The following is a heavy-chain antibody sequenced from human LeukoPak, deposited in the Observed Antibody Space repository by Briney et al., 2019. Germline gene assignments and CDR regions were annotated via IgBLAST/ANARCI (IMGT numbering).Heavy chain of an antibody. CDR1: GYSFTSYW. CDR3: ARSLTAAAGDY. Sequence: GESLKISCKGSGYSFTSYWIGWVRQMPGKGLEWMAIIYPADSDIRYSPSFQGQVTISADKSISTAYLRWSSLKASDTAMYYCARSLTAAAGDYWGQGTLVTVSS. V-gene: IGHV5-51*01. J-gene: IGHJ4*02. D-gene: IGHD6-25*01. CDR2: IYPADSDI.